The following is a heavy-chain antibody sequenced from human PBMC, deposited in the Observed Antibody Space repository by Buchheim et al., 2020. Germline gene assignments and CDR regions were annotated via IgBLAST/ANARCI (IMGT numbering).Heavy chain of an antibody. CDR1: GVSISSSNW. Sequence: QVQLQESGPGLVEPSGTLSLTCAVSGVSISSSNWWSWVRQPPGEGLEWIGEMHHGGTTNYNPSLESRVTISVDKSKNHFSLKLTSVTAADTAVYYCARDALIAVAGTSNWFDPWGQGTL. CDR3: ARDALIAVAGTSNWFDP. D-gene: IGHD6-19*01. V-gene: IGHV4-4*02. CDR2: MHHGGTT. J-gene: IGHJ5*02.